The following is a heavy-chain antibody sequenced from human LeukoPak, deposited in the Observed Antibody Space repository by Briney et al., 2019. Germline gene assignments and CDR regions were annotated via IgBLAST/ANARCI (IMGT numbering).Heavy chain of an antibody. Sequence: GRSLRLSCAASGFTFDDYAMHWVRQAPGKGLEWVSGISWNSGSIGYADSVKGRFTISRDNAKNSLYLQMNSLRAEDTAVYYCATDYGSGSYYVLDCWGQGTLVTVSS. D-gene: IGHD3-10*01. CDR1: GFTFDDYA. J-gene: IGHJ4*02. CDR3: ATDYGSGSYYVLDC. V-gene: IGHV3-9*01. CDR2: ISWNSGSI.